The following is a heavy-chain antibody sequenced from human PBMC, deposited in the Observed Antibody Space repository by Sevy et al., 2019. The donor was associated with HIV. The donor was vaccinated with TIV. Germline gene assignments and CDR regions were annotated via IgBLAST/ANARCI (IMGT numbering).Heavy chain of an antibody. Sequence: GGSLRLSCAVSGFSFDSYGMTWVRQAPGKGLEWVSGISGSGSRTYYADSVKGRFIISRDNSKNTLDLQMNSLRSEDTGNYYCGKGGGGHYDPDEIGYYFYYYNMDVWGKGTTVTVSS. CDR3: GKGGGGHYDPDEIGYYFYYYNMDV. V-gene: IGHV3-23*01. CDR1: GFSFDSYG. J-gene: IGHJ6*03. D-gene: IGHD3-22*01. CDR2: ISGSGSRT.